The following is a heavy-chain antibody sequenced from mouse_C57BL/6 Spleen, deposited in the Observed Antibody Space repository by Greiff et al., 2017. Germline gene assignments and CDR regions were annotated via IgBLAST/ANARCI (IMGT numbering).Heavy chain of an antibody. CDR1: GFTFSSYA. V-gene: IGHV5-4*01. J-gene: IGHJ1*03. Sequence: EVKLVESGGGLVKPGGSLKLSCAASGFTFSSYAMSWVRQTPEKRLEWVATISDGGSYTYYPDNVKGRFTISRDNAKNNLYLHMSHLKSEDTAMYYCARDARYGSSYMYFDVWGTGTTVTVSS. D-gene: IGHD1-1*01. CDR2: ISDGGSYT. CDR3: ARDARYGSSYMYFDV.